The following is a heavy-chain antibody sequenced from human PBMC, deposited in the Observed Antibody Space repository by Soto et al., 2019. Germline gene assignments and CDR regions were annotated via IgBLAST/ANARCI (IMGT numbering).Heavy chain of an antibody. CDR3: AKGVASSD. J-gene: IGHJ4*02. CDR2: INPLFRTP. Sequence: QGHLVQSEAEVRKPGSSVKVSCKSSGGSFTTDSIIWVRQAPGQGLEWMGGINPLFRTPVYAQKFQGRVTISADESTSAAHLEVTGLTPEDTAVYFCAKGVASSDWGQGTPVTVSS. CDR1: GGSFTTDS. V-gene: IGHV1-69*01. D-gene: IGHD5-12*01.